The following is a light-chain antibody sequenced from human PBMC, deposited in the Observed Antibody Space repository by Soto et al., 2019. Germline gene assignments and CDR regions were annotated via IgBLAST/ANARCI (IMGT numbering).Light chain of an antibody. CDR1: SSDVGGYNY. V-gene: IGLV2-14*01. CDR2: EVS. Sequence: QSVLTQPASVSVSPGQSITISCTGTSSDVGGYNYVSWYQQHPGKAPKLMIYEVSSRPSGVSNRFSGSKSGNTASLTISGLQAEDEADYYCSSYTSSSTFYVFGTGTKVTVL. CDR3: SSYTSSSTFYV. J-gene: IGLJ1*01.